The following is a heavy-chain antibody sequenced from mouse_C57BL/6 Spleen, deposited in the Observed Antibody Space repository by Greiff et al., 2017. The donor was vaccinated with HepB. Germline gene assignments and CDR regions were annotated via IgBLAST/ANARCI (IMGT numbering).Heavy chain of an antibody. CDR2: IYPSDSET. J-gene: IGHJ1*03. Sequence: QVQLKQPGAELVRPGSSVKLSCKASGYTFTSYWMDWVKQRPGQGLEWIGNIYPSDSETHYNQKFKDKATLTVDKSSSTAYMQLSSLTSEDSAVYYCARDGDGRGYFDVWGTGTTVTVSS. CDR3: ARDGDGRGYFDV. D-gene: IGHD1-1*01. V-gene: IGHV1-61*01. CDR1: GYTFTSYW.